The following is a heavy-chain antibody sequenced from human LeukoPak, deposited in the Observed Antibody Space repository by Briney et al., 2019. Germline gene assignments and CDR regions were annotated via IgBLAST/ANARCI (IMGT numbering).Heavy chain of an antibody. CDR3: ASLSGSFDAFDI. V-gene: IGHV4-34*01. CDR1: GGSFSGYY. J-gene: IGHJ3*02. CDR2: IYHSGST. D-gene: IGHD1-26*01. Sequence: SETLSLTCAVYGGSFSGYYWSWIRQPPGKGLEWIGEIYHSGSTNYNPSLKSRVTISVDKSKNQFSLKLSSVTAADTAVYYCASLSGSFDAFDIWGQGTMVTVSS.